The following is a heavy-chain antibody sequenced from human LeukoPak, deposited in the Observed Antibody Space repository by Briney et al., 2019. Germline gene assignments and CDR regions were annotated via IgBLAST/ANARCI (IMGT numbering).Heavy chain of an antibody. D-gene: IGHD2-2*01. V-gene: IGHV1-18*01. J-gene: IGHJ5*02. CDR3: ARAGEDIVVVPAATSQDWFGP. CDR1: GYTFTSYG. Sequence: ASVKVSCKASGYTFTSYGISWVRQAPGQGLEWMGWISAYNGNTNYAQKLQGRVTMTTDTSTSTAYMELRSLRSDDTAVYYCARAGEDIVVVPAATSQDWFGPWGQGTLVTVSS. CDR2: ISAYNGNT.